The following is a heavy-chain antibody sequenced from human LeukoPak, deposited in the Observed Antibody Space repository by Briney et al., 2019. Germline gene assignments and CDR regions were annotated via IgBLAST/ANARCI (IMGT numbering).Heavy chain of an antibody. Sequence: ASVKVSCKASGYSFASSYGISWMRQAPGRGREGMGSISPYTGNTKYAERLQGRVIIITQTSTRTAYMELRSVRSDDTAVYYCARDQYDHVWGSYRPYFDLWGQGTLVTVSS. J-gene: IGHJ4*02. V-gene: IGHV1-18*04. CDR2: ISPYTGNT. D-gene: IGHD3-16*02. CDR3: ARDQYDHVWGSYRPYFDL. CDR1: GYSFASSYG.